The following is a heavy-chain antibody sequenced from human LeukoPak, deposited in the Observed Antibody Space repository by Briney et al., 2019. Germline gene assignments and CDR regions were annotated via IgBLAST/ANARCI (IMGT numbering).Heavy chain of an antibody. CDR1: GYTLTGYY. V-gene: IGHV1-18*04. CDR3: ARVPTYYYDSSGYSDY. J-gene: IGHJ4*02. CDR2: ISAYNGNT. Sequence: ASVKVSCKASGYTLTGYYMHWVRQAPGQGLEWMGWISAYNGNTNYAQKLQGRVTMTTDTSTSTAYMELRSLRSDDTAVYYCARVPTYYYDSSGYSDYWGQGTLVTVSS. D-gene: IGHD3-22*01.